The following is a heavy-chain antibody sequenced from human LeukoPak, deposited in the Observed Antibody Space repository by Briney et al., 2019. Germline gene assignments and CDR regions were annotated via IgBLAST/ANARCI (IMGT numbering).Heavy chain of an antibody. J-gene: IGHJ4*02. CDR3: AHGGNSGSYSEH. D-gene: IGHD1-26*01. Sequence: SETLSLTCAVHGGSLSGNYWRWIRQPPGKGLEWIGEINHSGSTNYNPSLRSRVTISVDMSKEQFSLNLRSVTAADTAVYYCAHGGNSGSYSEHWGQGILVTVSS. V-gene: IGHV4-34*01. CDR2: INHSGST. CDR1: GGSLSGNY.